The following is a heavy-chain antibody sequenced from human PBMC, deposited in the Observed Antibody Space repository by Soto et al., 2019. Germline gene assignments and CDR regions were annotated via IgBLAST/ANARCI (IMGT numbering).Heavy chain of an antibody. CDR2: INHSGST. CDR1: GGSFSGYY. CDR3: ARVNEGNTTPLDY. D-gene: IGHD1-1*01. V-gene: IGHV4-34*01. J-gene: IGHJ4*02. Sequence: SETLSLTCAVYGGSFSGYYWSWIRQPPGKGLEWIGEINHSGSTNYNPSLKSRVTISVDTSKNQFSLKLSSVTAADTAVYDCARVNEGNTTPLDYWGQGTLVTVSS.